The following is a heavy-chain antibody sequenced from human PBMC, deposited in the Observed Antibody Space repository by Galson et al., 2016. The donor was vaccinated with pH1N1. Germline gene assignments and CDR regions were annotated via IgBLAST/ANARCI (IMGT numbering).Heavy chain of an antibody. CDR2: ISYNGNDQ. CDR1: GFSFDTYA. V-gene: IGHV3-30-3*01. Sequence: SLRLSCAASGFSFDTYAMHWVRQAPGKGLEWVAFISYNGNDQSYADSLKGRFTISRDNSKNTLYLQVNCLRTEDTAVFYCAREDWSYGDTYYNGMDVWGQGTTVTVSS. CDR3: AREDWSYGDTYYNGMDV. D-gene: IGHD4-17*01. J-gene: IGHJ6*02.